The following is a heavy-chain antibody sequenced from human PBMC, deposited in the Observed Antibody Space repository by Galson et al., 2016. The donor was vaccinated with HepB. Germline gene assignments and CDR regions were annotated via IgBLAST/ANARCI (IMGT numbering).Heavy chain of an antibody. Sequence: SVKVSCKASGYTFSDYCMHWVRQAPGQGPEWMGWISLNSGDTNYPQKFQGRVTMTWDTSINTAYLELSRLTSDDTAVYYCTRDRHMDVWGKGTTVIVSS. CDR2: ISLNSGDT. CDR1: GYTFSDYC. J-gene: IGHJ6*03. CDR3: TRDRHMDV. V-gene: IGHV1-2*02.